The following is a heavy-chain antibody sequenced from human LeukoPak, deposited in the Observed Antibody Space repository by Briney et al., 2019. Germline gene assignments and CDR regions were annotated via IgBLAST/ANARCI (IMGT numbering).Heavy chain of an antibody. J-gene: IGHJ6*03. CDR1: GITFSSYG. Sequence: PGGSLRLSCAASGITFSSYGMSWVRQAPGKGLEWVSSISSTGGTTYYADSVKGRFTTSRDNSKNTLYLQMNSLRAEDTAIYYCAKNGDRGAYCTGGTCYPYFYCYMDVWGKGTTVTI. CDR3: AKNGDRGAYCTGGTCYPYFYCYMDV. D-gene: IGHD2-15*01. V-gene: IGHV3-23*01. CDR2: ISSTGGTT.